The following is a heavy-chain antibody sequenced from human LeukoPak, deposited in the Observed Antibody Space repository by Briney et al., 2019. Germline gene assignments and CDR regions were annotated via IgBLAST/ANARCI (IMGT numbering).Heavy chain of an antibody. V-gene: IGHV3-23*01. CDR3: AVGARVVAGFDY. J-gene: IGHJ4*02. D-gene: IGHD1-26*01. CDR2: ISGSGGST. CDR1: GFTFSSYA. Sequence: QAGGSLRLSCAASGFTFSSYAMSWVRQAPGKGLEWVSAISGSGGSTYYADYVKGRFTISRDNSKNTLYLQMNSLRAEDTAVYYCAVGARVVAGFDYWGQGTLVTVSS.